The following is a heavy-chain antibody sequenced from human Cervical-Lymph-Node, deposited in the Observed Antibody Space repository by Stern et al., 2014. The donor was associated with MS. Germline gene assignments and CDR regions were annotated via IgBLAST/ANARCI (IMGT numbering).Heavy chain of an antibody. CDR2: PFSHGEK. CDR3: ARILYDGAYRGDY. D-gene: IGHD3-10*01. Sequence: QVTLRESGPVLVKPTETLMLTCTVSGFSLSNARMGVSWIRQPPGKALEWLAHPFSHGEKSYSTPLKSRLTICKDNSTSHEILIMTNMDPVDTATYFCARILYDGAYRGDYWGQGTLVTFSS. CDR1: GFSLSNARMG. V-gene: IGHV2-26*01. J-gene: IGHJ4*02.